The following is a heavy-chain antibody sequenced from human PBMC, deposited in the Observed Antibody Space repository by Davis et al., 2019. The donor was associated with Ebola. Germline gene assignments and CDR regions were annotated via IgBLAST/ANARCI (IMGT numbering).Heavy chain of an antibody. Sequence: SETLSLTCTVSGGSISSYYWSWIRQPPGKGLEWIGYIYYSGSTNYNPSLKSRVTISVDTSKNQFPLKLSSVTAADTAVYYCARVIGDSSSWYLVRWFDPWGQGTLVTVSS. CDR3: ARVIGDSSSWYLVRWFDP. D-gene: IGHD6-13*01. CDR1: GGSISSYY. CDR2: IYYSGST. V-gene: IGHV4-59*01. J-gene: IGHJ5*02.